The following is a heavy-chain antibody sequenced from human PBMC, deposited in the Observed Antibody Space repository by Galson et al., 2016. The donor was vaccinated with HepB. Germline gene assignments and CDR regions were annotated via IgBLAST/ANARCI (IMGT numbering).Heavy chain of an antibody. CDR2: INAGNGKT. V-gene: IGHV1-3*01. Sequence: SVKVSCKASGYTFRNYAMHWVRQAPGQRLEWMAWINAGNGKTKSSERFQGRVTITRDTSASTAYMELISLRSEDTAVYYCARAMRYYDSSGYPSVGMDVGGQGTTVTVSS. J-gene: IGHJ6*02. D-gene: IGHD3-22*01. CDR1: GYTFRNYA. CDR3: ARAMRYYDSSGYPSVGMDV.